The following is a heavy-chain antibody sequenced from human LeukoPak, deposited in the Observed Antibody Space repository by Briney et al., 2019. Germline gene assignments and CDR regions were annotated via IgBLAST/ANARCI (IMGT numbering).Heavy chain of an antibody. CDR1: GFIFSDYG. D-gene: IGHD6-19*01. CDR2: ISWNGGEE. CDR3: AKEQGYTGWLTTGH. J-gene: IGHJ4*02. Sequence: GKSLRLSCAASGFIFSDYGMHWLRQAPGKGLEWVAVISWNGGEEHYGNSVRGRFTISRDNSKNMVYLQMNSLRAEDTAVYYCAKEQGYTGWLTTGHWGQGALVTVSS. V-gene: IGHV3-30*18.